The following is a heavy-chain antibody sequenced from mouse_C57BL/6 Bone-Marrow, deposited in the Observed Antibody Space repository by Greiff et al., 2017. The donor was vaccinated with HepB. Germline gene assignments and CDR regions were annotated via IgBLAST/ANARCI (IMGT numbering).Heavy chain of an antibody. V-gene: IGHV1-80*01. CDR2: IYPGDGDT. CDR1: GYAFSSYW. Sequence: QVQLKQSGAELVKPGASVKISCKASGYAFSSYWMNWVKQRPGKGLEWIGQIYPGDGDTNYNGKFKGKAILTADKSSSTAYMQLSSLTSEDSAVYVCARNGYWKGNAMDYWGQGTSVTVSS. J-gene: IGHJ4*01. D-gene: IGHD2-3*01. CDR3: ARNGYWKGNAMDY.